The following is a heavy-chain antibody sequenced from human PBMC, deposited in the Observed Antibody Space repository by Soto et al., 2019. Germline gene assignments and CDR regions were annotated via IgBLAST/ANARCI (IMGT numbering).Heavy chain of an antibody. Sequence: VILSCAASGFTFSSYEMNWVRQAPGKGLEWVSYISSSGSTIYYADSVKGRFTISRDNAKNSLYLQMNSLRAEDTAVYYCASGRIAAQFDPRGQGPLVTVSS. J-gene: IGHJ5*02. V-gene: IGHV3-48*03. CDR1: GFTFSSYE. CDR3: ASGRIAAQFDP. CDR2: ISSSGSTI. D-gene: IGHD6-6*01.